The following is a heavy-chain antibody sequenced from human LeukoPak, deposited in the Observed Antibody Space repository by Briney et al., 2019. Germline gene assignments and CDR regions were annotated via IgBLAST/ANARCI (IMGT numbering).Heavy chain of an antibody. Sequence: SVKVSCKASGGTFSSYAISWVRQAPGQGLEWMGGIIPIFGTANYAQKFQGRVTITADESTSTAYMELSSLRSEDTAVYYCSTVFRYFDWLPIDYWGQGTLVTVSS. CDR1: GGTFSSYA. J-gene: IGHJ4*02. V-gene: IGHV1-69*13. CDR3: STVFRYFDWLPIDY. D-gene: IGHD3-9*01. CDR2: IIPIFGTA.